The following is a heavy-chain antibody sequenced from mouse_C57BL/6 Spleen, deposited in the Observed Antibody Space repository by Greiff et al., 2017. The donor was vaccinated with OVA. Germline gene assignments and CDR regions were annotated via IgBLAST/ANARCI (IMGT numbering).Heavy chain of an antibody. V-gene: IGHV1-54*01. CDR2: INPGSGGT. CDR1: GYAFTNYL. J-gene: IGHJ1*03. CDR3: ARKGASIVTTWYFDV. Sequence: VQQSGAELVRPGTSVKVSCKASGYAFTNYLIEWVKQRPGQGLEWIGVINPGSGGTNYNEKFKGKATLTADKSSSTAYMQLSSLTSEDSAVYFCARKGASIVTTWYFDVWGTGTTVTVSS. D-gene: IGHD2-5*01.